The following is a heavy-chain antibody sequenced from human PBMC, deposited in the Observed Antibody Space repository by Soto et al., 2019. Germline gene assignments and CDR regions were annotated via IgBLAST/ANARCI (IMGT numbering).Heavy chain of an antibody. D-gene: IGHD3-10*01. Sequence: QVQLVESGGGVVQPGRSLRLSCAASGFAFHRYGIHWVRQAPGKGLEWVADIWYDGTTKYYGESVKGLFSVTRHYSENTVYLQMDSLGAGDTAVYYCARDGSGGDWRFFDYWGQGTLVTVSS. CDR2: IWYDGTTK. V-gene: IGHV3-33*01. CDR1: GFAFHRYG. J-gene: IGHJ4*02. CDR3: ARDGSGGDWRFFDY.